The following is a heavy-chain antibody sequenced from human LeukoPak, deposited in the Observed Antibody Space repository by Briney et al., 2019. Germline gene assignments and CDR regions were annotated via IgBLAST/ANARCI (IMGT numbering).Heavy chain of an antibody. D-gene: IGHD2-2*02. J-gene: IGHJ6*03. V-gene: IGHV4-39*01. CDR2: IYYSGST. Sequence: SETLSLTCTVSGGSISSSSYYWGWIRQPPGKGLEWIGSIYYSGSTYYNPSLKSRVTISVDTSKNQFSLKLSSVTAADTAVYYCASHIRDYYYYYYMDVWGKGTTVTISS. CDR3: ASHIRDYYYYYYMDV. CDR1: GGSISSSSYY.